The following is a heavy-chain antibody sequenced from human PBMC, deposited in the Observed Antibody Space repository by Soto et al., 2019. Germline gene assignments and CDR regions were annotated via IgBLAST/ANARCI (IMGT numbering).Heavy chain of an antibody. CDR1: VGGFSGYA. CDR3: AKDSWAIFGVPAGEYYAMDV. D-gene: IGHD3-3*01. V-gene: IGHV1-69*01. Sequence: NVDWKAFVGGFSGYAISCGRQNPGQGLEWMGGIIPIFGTANYAQKFQGRVTITADESTSTAYMELSSLRVEDAAEYFCAKDSWAIFGVPAGEYYAMDVWGQGTTVTGSS. J-gene: IGHJ6*02. CDR2: IIPIFGTA.